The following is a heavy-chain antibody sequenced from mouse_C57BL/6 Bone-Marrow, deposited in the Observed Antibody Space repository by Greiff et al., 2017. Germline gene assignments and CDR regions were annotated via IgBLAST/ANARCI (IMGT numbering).Heavy chain of an antibody. J-gene: IGHJ3*01. V-gene: IGHV1-22*01. CDR1: GYTFTDYN. D-gene: IGHD1-1*01. CDR3: ARGDYYGSSYLAY. CDR2: INPNNGGT. Sequence: VQLKESGPELVKPGASVKMSCKASGYTFTDYNMHWVKQSHGKSLEWIGYINPNNGGTSYNQKFKGKATLTVNKSSSTAYMELRSLTSEDSAVYYCARGDYYGSSYLAYWGQGTLVTVSA.